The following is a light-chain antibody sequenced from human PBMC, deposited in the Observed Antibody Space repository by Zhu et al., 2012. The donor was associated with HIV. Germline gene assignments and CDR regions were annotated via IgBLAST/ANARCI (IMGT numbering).Light chain of an antibody. V-gene: IGKV1D-8*01. J-gene: IGKJ3*01. CDR3: QQLNTYPLFT. Sequence: VIGMTQSPSLLSASTGDRVTINCRLSQGISSYLAWYQQKPGKAPKLLIYFASTLQNGVPSRFSGSGSGTDFTLTISSLQSEDFAIYYCQQLNTYPLFTFGPGTKVDIK. CDR1: QGISSY. CDR2: FAS.